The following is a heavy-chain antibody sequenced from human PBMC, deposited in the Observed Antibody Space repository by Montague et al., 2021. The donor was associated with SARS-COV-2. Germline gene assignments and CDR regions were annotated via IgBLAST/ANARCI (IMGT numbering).Heavy chain of an antibody. CDR3: ARRGRSVWGVTVCDDLDY. CDR2: INQSGRT. J-gene: IGHJ4*02. D-gene: IGHD3-10*01. CDR1: GGSFSGYY. V-gene: IGHV4-34*01. Sequence: SETLSLTCAVYGGSFSGYYWSWIRQPPEKGLEWIGEINQSGRTNNNPSLKSRVIISVDTSKNQFSLKLSSVTAADTAVYYCARRGRSVWGVTVCDDLDYWGQGILVIVSS.